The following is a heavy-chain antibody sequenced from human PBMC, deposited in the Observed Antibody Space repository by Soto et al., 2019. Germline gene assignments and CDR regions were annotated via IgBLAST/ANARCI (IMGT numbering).Heavy chain of an antibody. V-gene: IGHV4-39*07. CDR1: GGSISSSSYY. CDR2: IYYSGST. D-gene: IGHD1-1*01. CDR3: GRDETKPLRDCFAP. J-gene: IGHJ5*02. Sequence: SETLSLTCTVSGGSISSSSYYWGWIRQPPGKGLEWIGSIYYSGSTYYNPSLKSRVMMSVDTSKKQFSLKLRSVTAADTAVYYCGRDETKPLRDCFAPWGQEISVTVSS.